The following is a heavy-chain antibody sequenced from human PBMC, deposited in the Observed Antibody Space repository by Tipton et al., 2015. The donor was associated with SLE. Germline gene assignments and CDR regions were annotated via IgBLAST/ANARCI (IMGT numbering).Heavy chain of an antibody. D-gene: IGHD1-26*01. V-gene: IGHV4-59*11. J-gene: IGHJ3*02. CDR1: GGSITNHY. CDR2: IHYSGTT. Sequence: TLSLTCTVSGGSITNHYWNWIRQPPGKGLEWIGYIHYSGTTRDNPSLKSRVTMSVDMSKNQFSLRLTSVTAADTAVYYCARTLGAIAHTVYDAFDIWGQGKMVTVSS. CDR3: ARTLGAIAHTVYDAFDI.